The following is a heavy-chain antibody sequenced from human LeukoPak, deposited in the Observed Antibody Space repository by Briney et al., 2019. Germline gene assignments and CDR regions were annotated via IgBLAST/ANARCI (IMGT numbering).Heavy chain of an antibody. J-gene: IGHJ6*02. CDR2: FDPVDGET. CDR1: GYMFSELS. V-gene: IGHV1-24*01. Sequence: ASVKVSCKVSGYMFSELSMHWVRQAPGKGLEWMGSFDPVDGETIYAQKFQGRVTMTEDTSTDTAYMELSSLRSEDTAVCYCATEKNCSSTDCSAGMDVWGQGTTVTVSS. CDR3: ATEKNCSSTDCSAGMDV. D-gene: IGHD2-2*01.